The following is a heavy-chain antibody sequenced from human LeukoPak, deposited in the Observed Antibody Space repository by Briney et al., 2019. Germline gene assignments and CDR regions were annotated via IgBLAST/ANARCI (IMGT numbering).Heavy chain of an antibody. Sequence: GGSLGLSCAASGFTFSSYWMHWVRQAPGKGLVWVSRINSDGSSTSYADSVKGRFTISRDNAKNTLYLQMNSLRAEDTAVYYCASIYWYDAFDIWGQGTMVTVSS. CDR1: GFTFSSYW. CDR2: INSDGSST. CDR3: ASIYWYDAFDI. V-gene: IGHV3-74*01. D-gene: IGHD2-8*02. J-gene: IGHJ3*02.